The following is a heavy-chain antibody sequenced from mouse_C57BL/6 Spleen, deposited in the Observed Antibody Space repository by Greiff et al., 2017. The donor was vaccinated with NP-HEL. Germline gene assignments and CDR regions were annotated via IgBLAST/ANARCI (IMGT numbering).Heavy chain of an antibody. CDR3: TGGTYYDYDGPFDY. CDR1: GYTFTDYE. D-gene: IGHD2-4*01. Sequence: QVQLQQSGAELVRPGASVTLSCKASGYTFTDYEMHWVKQTPVHGLEWIGAIDPETGGTAYNQKFKGKAILTADKSSSTAYMELRSLTSEDSAVYYCTGGTYYDYDGPFDYWGQGTTLTVSS. V-gene: IGHV1-15*01. CDR2: IDPETGGT. J-gene: IGHJ2*01.